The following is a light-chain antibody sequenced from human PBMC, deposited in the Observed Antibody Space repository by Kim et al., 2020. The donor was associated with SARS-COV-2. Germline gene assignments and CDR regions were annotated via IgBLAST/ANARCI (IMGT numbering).Light chain of an antibody. CDR3: QSYDSSLSVWV. CDR1: ISNIGAGYD. V-gene: IGLV1-40*01. CDR2: GNS. J-gene: IGLJ3*02. Sequence: QRVTIACTGSISNIGAGYDVHWYQQLRGTAPKLLIYGNSNRPSGVPDRFSGSKSGTSASLAITGLQAEDEADYYCQSYDSSLSVWVFGGGTQLTVL.